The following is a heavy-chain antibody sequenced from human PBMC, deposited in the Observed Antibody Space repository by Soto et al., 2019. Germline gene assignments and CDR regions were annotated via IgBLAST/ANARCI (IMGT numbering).Heavy chain of an antibody. CDR1: GGTFSSYA. Sequence: QVQLVQSGAEVKKPGSSVKVSCKASGGTFSSYAISWVRQAPGQGLEWMGGIIPNFGTANYAQKFQGRVTITADESPSAAYMEVSSLRSEDTAVYYCARDKYCSGGSCYSYYYGMDVWGQGTTVTVSS. J-gene: IGHJ6*02. CDR2: IIPNFGTA. D-gene: IGHD2-15*01. CDR3: ARDKYCSGGSCYSYYYGMDV. V-gene: IGHV1-69*01.